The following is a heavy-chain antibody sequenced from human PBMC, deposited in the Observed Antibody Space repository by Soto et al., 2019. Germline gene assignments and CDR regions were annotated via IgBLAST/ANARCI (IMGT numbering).Heavy chain of an antibody. J-gene: IGHJ4*02. D-gene: IGHD1-1*01. CDR2: INPIFGTA. Sequence: ASVKVSCKSSGDTFSSYVINWVRQAPGQGLEWMGTINPIFGTANYAQKFQGRVTITADELTYTAYMEMNSLRSDDTAVFYCARGKNAYYVAYWGPGTLVTVSS. CDR3: ARGKNAYYVAY. CDR1: GDTFSSYV. V-gene: IGHV1-69*13.